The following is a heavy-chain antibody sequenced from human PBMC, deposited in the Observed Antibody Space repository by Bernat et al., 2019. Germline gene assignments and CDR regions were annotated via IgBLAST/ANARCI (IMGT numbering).Heavy chain of an antibody. J-gene: IGHJ4*02. CDR1: GFTFSSYA. Sequence: EVQLLESGGGLVQPGGSPRLSCAASGFTFSSYAMSWVRQAPGKGLEWVSAMSGSGGSTYYADSVKGRFTSSRDNSKNTLYLKMKSLRAEDTAVYYCAKMAMLVYFDYWGQGTLVTVSS. D-gene: IGHD3-16*01. CDR3: AKMAMLVYFDY. V-gene: IGHV3-23*01. CDR2: MSGSGGST.